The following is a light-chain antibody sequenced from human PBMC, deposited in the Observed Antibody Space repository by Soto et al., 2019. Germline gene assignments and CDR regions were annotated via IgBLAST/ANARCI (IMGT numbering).Light chain of an antibody. CDR1: SSDVGGYNY. CDR2: DVS. Sequence: QSALTQPASVSGSPGQSITISCTGTSSDVGGYNYVSRYQQHPGKAPRLMIYDVSSRPSGVSNRFSGSKSGNTASLTISGLQAEDEADYYCNSYTSGSTPVVFGGGTKVTVL. J-gene: IGLJ2*01. CDR3: NSYTSGSTPVV. V-gene: IGLV2-14*01.